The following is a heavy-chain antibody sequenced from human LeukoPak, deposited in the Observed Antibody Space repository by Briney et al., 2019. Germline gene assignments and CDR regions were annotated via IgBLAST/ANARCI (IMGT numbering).Heavy chain of an antibody. D-gene: IGHD3-22*01. Sequence: ASVKVSCKASGGTFSSYAISWVRQAPGQGLEWMGGIIPIFGTANYAQKFQGRVTITTDESTSTAYMELSSLRSEDTAVYYCARDSRHYYDSSGYYSVGYWGQGTLVTVSS. CDR2: IIPIFGTA. V-gene: IGHV1-69*05. J-gene: IGHJ4*02. CDR3: ARDSRHYYDSSGYYSVGY. CDR1: GGTFSSYA.